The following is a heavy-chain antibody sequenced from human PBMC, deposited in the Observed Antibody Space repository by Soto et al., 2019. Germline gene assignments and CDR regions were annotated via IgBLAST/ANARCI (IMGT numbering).Heavy chain of an antibody. J-gene: IGHJ3*02. CDR3: ARKKGDTFDI. CDR2: ISSSGTYT. V-gene: IGHV3-21*01. CDR1: GFTFSSYT. Sequence: EVQLVESGGGLVKPGGSLRLSCVASGFTFSSYTMNWVRQAPGKGLEWVSFISSSGTYTYYADSLKGRFTISRDNAKDSLYLQMNSLRAEDTAVYYCARKKGDTFDIWGQGTMVTVSS.